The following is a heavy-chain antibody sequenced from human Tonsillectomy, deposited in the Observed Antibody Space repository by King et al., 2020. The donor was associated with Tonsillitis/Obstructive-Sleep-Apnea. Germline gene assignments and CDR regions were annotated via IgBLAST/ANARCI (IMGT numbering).Heavy chain of an antibody. D-gene: IGHD1-26*01. J-gene: IGHJ6*02. CDR1: GGSFRGYY. CDR3: ARARTSEATSDYYYNGMDV. Sequence: HVQLQQWGAGLLKPSETLSLTCAVYGGSFRGYYWSWIRQPPGKGLEWIGEINHSGSTNNNPSLKSRVTISVDTSKNQFSLNLSSVTAADTAVYYCARARTSEATSDYYYNGMDVWGQGTTVTVSS. CDR2: INHSGST. V-gene: IGHV4-34*01.